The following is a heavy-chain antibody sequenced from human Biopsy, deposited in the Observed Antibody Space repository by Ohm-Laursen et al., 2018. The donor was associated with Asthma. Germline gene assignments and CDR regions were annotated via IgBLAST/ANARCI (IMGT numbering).Heavy chain of an antibody. CDR1: GFSFSNFA. D-gene: IGHD2-2*01. CDR3: AREGHEYCSSTNCASFDY. J-gene: IGHJ4*02. Sequence: LSLTCAVSGFSFSNFAIHWVRQAPGKGLEWVGVISKDASTQDYADSVKGRFTMARDNSKNTLYLQMNSLRAEDTAVYYCAREGHEYCSSTNCASFDYWGQGTLVTVSS. CDR2: ISKDASTQ. V-gene: IGHV3-30*07.